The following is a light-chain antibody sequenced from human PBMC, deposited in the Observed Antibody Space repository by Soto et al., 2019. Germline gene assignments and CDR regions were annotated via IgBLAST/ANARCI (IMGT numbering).Light chain of an antibody. CDR1: QGISNY. CDR2: AAS. CDR3: QKYNSAPRIT. Sequence: DIQMTQSPSSLSASVGDRVTITCRASQGISNYLAWYQQKPGKVPKLLIYAASTLQSGVPSRFSGSGSGTDFTLTISSLQPEDVATYYCQKYNSAPRITFGPGTKVYIK. J-gene: IGKJ3*01. V-gene: IGKV1-27*01.